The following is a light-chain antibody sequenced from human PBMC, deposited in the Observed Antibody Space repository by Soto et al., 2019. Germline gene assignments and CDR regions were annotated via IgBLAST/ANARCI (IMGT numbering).Light chain of an antibody. V-gene: IGKV1-6*01. Sequence: AIQMTQSPSSLSASVGDRVTITCRASQGIRNDLGWYQQKPGKAPKLLIYAASSLQSGVPSRFSGSGSGTDFTITISSMQHEDGATSYCRQDYNYPLTFGQGTKVEIK. J-gene: IGKJ1*01. CDR3: RQDYNYPLT. CDR1: QGIRND. CDR2: AAS.